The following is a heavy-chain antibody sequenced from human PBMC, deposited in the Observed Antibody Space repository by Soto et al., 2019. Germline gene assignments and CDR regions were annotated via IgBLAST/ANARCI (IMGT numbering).Heavy chain of an antibody. CDR2: TYYRSNWRH. CDR1: GDSVSSNSAA. V-gene: IGHV6-1*01. J-gene: IGHJ4*02. Sequence: SETLSLTCAISGDSVSSNSAAWNWIRSSPSRGLEWLGRTYYRSNWRHDYAVSVKSRITVNPDTSKNHFSLQLNSVTPDDTAVYYCARGVAGTGFDLWGQGTLVTVSS. D-gene: IGHD6-19*01. CDR3: ARGVAGTGFDL.